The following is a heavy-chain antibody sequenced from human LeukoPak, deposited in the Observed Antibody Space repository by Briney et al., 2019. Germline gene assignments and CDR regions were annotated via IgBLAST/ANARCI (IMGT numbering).Heavy chain of an antibody. J-gene: IGHJ4*02. D-gene: IGHD3-10*01. Sequence: GASVKVSCKASGYTFTSYAMHWVRQAPGQRLEWMGWINAGNGNAKYSQKFQGRVTITRDTSASTAYMELSSLRSEDTAVYYCARVRRDGSEGFDYWGQGTLVTVSS. V-gene: IGHV1-3*01. CDR2: INAGNGNA. CDR1: GYTFTSYA. CDR3: ARVRRDGSEGFDY.